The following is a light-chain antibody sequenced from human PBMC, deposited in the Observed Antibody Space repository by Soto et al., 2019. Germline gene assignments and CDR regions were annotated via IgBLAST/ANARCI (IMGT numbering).Light chain of an antibody. CDR1: QSISNY. CDR3: QQSYTTLFT. CDR2: AAS. Sequence: DIQMTQSPSSLSASVGDRVTITCRASQSISNYLNWYKQKPGKAPKLLIYAASSLQSGVPSRFSGSGSGTDFTLTISSLQPQDFATYSCQQSYTTLFTFGPGTNVDIK. J-gene: IGKJ3*01. V-gene: IGKV1-39*01.